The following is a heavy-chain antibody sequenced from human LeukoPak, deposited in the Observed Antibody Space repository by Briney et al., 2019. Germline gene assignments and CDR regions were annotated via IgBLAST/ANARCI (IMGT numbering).Heavy chain of an antibody. V-gene: IGHV4-34*01. CDR3: ATDYGDYPWRVDY. D-gene: IGHD4-17*01. CDR2: INHSGST. J-gene: IGHJ4*02. Sequence: SETLSLTCAVYGGSFSNYYWSWIRQPPGKGLEWIGEINHSGSTYYNPSLKSRVTISVDTSKNQFSLKLSSVTAADTAVYYCATDYGDYPWRVDYWGQGTLVTVSS. CDR1: GGSFSNYY.